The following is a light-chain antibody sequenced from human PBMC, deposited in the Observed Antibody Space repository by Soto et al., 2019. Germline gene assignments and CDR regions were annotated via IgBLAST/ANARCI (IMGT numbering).Light chain of an antibody. V-gene: IGLV3-25*03. CDR1: ALPKQY. CDR3: QSADTSDTYPVV. Sequence: SYELTQPPSVSVSPGQTARITCSGNALPKQYAYWYQQKPGQAPILVIYKDTERPSGIPERFSGSSSGTTVTLTISGVQAEDEADYHCQSADTSDTYPVVFGGGTKLTVL. J-gene: IGLJ2*01. CDR2: KDT.